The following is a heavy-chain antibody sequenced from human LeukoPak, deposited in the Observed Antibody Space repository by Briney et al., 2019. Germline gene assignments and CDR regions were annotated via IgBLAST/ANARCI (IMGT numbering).Heavy chain of an antibody. J-gene: IGHJ3*02. CDR2: IYQSEST. D-gene: IGHD1-26*01. CDR1: GGSISGGGYS. Sequence: SQTLSLTCAVSGGSISGGGYSWSWIRQSPGKGLEWIGYIYQSESTYYNPTLKSPVTISVDRAKNQFALKLSSLTAADTAVYYCARSGSYFSFDIWGQGTMVTVSS. V-gene: IGHV4-30-2*06. CDR3: ARSGSYFSFDI.